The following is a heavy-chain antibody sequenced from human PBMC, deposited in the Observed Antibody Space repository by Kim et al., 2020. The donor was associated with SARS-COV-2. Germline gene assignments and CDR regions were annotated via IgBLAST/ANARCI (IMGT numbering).Heavy chain of an antibody. Sequence: SETLSLTCTVSGGSISSGGYYWSWIRQHPGKGLEWIGYSYYSGSTYYNPSLKSRFTISVDTSKNQFSLKLRSVTAADTAVYYCARGIGYYDSSGYYYLHGGRYYFDYWGQGTLVTVSS. V-gene: IGHV4-31*03. CDR2: SYYSGST. CDR3: ARGIGYYDSSGYYYLHGGRYYFDY. J-gene: IGHJ4*02. D-gene: IGHD3-22*01. CDR1: GGSISSGGYY.